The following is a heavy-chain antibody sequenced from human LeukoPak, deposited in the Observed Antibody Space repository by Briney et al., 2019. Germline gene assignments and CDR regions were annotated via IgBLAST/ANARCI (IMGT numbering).Heavy chain of an antibody. V-gene: IGHV1-2*02. Sequence: ASVKVSCKASGYTFTGYYIHWVRQAPGQGHESMGWINPNAGGTSYAQKCQGRVTMTRDTSISTAYMELSRLTSDDTAVYYCSSGYSTVPFWGQGTLVTVSS. CDR2: INPNAGGT. CDR3: SSGYSTVPF. J-gene: IGHJ4*02. D-gene: IGHD3-22*01. CDR1: GYTFTGYY.